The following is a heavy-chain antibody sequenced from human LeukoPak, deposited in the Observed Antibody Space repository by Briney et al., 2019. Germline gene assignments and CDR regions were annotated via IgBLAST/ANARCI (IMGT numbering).Heavy chain of an antibody. CDR2: IYYGGST. J-gene: IGHJ4*02. Sequence: SETQSLICSVSVGSKSRYHWSWIRQSPGKGLEWIVYIYYGGSTNYIPSLKSQVTISVDTTKNRFALKLSSVSATDTAVYYCARVVEMAAWGQGTLVTVSS. D-gene: IGHD5-24*01. V-gene: IGHV4-59*01. CDR1: VGSKSRYH. CDR3: ARVVEMAA.